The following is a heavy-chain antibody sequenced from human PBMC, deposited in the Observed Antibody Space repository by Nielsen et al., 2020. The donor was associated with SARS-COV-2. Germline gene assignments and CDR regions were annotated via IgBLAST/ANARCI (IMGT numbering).Heavy chain of an antibody. CDR2: ISSSSSYI. D-gene: IGHD3-22*01. J-gene: IGHJ3*02. Sequence: GGSLRLSCAASGFTFSSYSINWVRQAPGKGLEWVSSISSSSSYIYYADSVKGRFTISRDNAKNSLYLQMNSLRAEDTAVYYCATLTYYYDSSGYLPDDAFDIWGQGTMVTASS. CDR3: ATLTYYYDSSGYLPDDAFDI. CDR1: GFTFSSYS. V-gene: IGHV3-21*01.